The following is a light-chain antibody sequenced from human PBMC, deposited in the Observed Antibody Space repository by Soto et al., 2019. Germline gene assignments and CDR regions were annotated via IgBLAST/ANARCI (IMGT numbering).Light chain of an antibody. CDR2: GAS. CDR3: QQYNSWPPYS. Sequence: EIVMTQSPATLSVSPGERATLSCRASQSVSSNFAWYQQKPGQAPRLLIYGASTMATGIPARFSGSGSGREFTLTISSLQSEDFAVYYCQQYNSWPPYSFGQGIKLEIK. V-gene: IGKV3-15*01. J-gene: IGKJ2*03. CDR1: QSVSSN.